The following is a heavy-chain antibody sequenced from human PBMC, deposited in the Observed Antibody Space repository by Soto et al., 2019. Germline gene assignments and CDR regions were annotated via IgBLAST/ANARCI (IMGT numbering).Heavy chain of an antibody. V-gene: IGHV1-18*01. J-gene: IGHJ6*02. CDR3: ARDPTYSSLRGMDV. D-gene: IGHD6-6*01. CDR1: GYTFTSYG. Sequence: ASVKVSCKASGYTFTSYGISWVRQAPGQGLEWMGWISAYNGNTNYAQKFQGRVTMTRDTSTSTVYMELSSLRSEDTAVYYCARDPTYSSLRGMDVWGQGTTVTVSS. CDR2: ISAYNGNT.